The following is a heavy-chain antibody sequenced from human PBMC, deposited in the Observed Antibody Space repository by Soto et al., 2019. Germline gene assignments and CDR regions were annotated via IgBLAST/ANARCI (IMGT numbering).Heavy chain of an antibody. CDR1: GGSISRSNW. J-gene: IGHJ6*02. V-gene: IGHV4-4*02. CDR2: IYHSGST. D-gene: IGHD3-22*01. CDR3: ARSPDSSGYYPRWYYYGMDV. Sequence: SETLSLTCAVSGGSISRSNWWSWVRHPPGKGLEWIGEIYHSGSTNYNPSLKSRVTISVDKSKNQFSLKLSSVTAADTAVYYCARSPDSSGYYPRWYYYGMDVWGQGTTVTVS.